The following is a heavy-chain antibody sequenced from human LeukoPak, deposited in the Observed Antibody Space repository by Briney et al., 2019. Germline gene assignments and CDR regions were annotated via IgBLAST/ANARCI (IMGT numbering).Heavy chain of an antibody. V-gene: IGHV1-69*05. CDR1: GGTFSSYA. D-gene: IGHD1-26*01. Sequence: GSSVKVSCKASGGTFSSYAISWVRQAPGQGLEWMGGIIPIFGTANYAQKFQGRVTITTDESTSTAYMELSSLRSEDTAVYYCASLWEPEWSTNWFDPWGQGTLVTVSS. J-gene: IGHJ5*02. CDR2: IIPIFGTA. CDR3: ASLWEPEWSTNWFDP.